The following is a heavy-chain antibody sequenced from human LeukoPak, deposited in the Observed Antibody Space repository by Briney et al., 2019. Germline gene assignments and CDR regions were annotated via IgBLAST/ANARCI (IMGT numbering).Heavy chain of an antibody. V-gene: IGHV3-23*01. CDR2: MSANGGAT. J-gene: IGHJ4*02. Sequence: GGSLRLFCAASGFTFSRYAMSWVRQGRGKGLEWVSVMSANGGATYYADSVKGRFTISRDNSKNTLYLQMSTLRAEDTAVYYCAKDSKRFDYWGQGTLVTVSS. D-gene: IGHD3-10*01. CDR1: GFTFSRYA. CDR3: AKDSKRFDY.